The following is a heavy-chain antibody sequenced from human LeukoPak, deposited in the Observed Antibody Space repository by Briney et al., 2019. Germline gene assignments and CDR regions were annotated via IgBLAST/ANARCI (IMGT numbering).Heavy chain of an antibody. CDR3: ATPYCGTISRLDVFDI. CDR2: MYYSGST. D-gene: IGHD2-21*01. Sequence: KPSQTLSLTCTVSGVSISSDKYYWSWIRQRPGKGLEWIGYMYYSGSTSYNPSLKSRVSISLGTPKNQFSLKLTSVTAADTAVYYCATPYCGTISRLDVFDIWGQGTMVTVSS. V-gene: IGHV4-31*03. J-gene: IGHJ3*02. CDR1: GVSISSDKYY.